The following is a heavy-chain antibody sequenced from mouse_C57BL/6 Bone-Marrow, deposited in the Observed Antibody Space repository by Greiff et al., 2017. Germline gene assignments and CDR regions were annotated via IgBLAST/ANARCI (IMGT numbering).Heavy chain of an antibody. CDR3: ARRRRGYFDV. J-gene: IGHJ1*03. CDR2: IWRGGST. D-gene: IGHD1-2*01. CDR1: GFSLTSYG. Sequence: QVQLQQSGPGLVQPSQSLSITCTVSGFSLTSYGVHWVRQSPGKGLEWLGVIWRGGSTDYNAAFMSRLRITKDNSKSQVFFKMNSLQADDTAIYYCARRRRGYFDVWGTGTTVTVSS. V-gene: IGHV2-5*01.